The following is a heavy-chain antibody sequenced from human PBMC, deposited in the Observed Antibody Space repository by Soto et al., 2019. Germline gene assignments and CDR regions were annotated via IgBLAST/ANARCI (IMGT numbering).Heavy chain of an antibody. Sequence: QVQLVQSGADVRKPGASMKVSCTTSGYNFINHFIHWVRQAPGQGLEWMGLINPGDGGTRYAQKFQGRLTMTRDTSTNTVYMDLSSLRSEDTAVYYCARAVSAFGEYDVSDFDAWSQGTVVTVSS. CDR2: INPGDGGT. J-gene: IGHJ4*02. V-gene: IGHV1-46*01. CDR3: ARAVSAFGEYDVSDFDA. CDR1: GYNFINHF. D-gene: IGHD4-17*01.